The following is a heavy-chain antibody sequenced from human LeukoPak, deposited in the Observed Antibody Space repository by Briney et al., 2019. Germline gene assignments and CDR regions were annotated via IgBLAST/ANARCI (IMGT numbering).Heavy chain of an antibody. V-gene: IGHV3-53*01. J-gene: IGHJ4*02. CDR3: ARWGMETVAGADY. Sequence: GGSLRLSCAASGFTVSSNYMSWVRQAPGKGLEWVSVIYSGGSTYYADSVKGRFTIPRDNSKNTLYLQMNSLRAEDTAVYYCARWGMETVAGADYWGQGTLVTVSS. CDR1: GFTVSSNY. D-gene: IGHD3-16*01. CDR2: IYSGGST.